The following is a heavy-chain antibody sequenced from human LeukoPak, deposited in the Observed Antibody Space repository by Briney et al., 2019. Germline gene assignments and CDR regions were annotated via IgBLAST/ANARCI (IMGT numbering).Heavy chain of an antibody. J-gene: IGHJ4*02. CDR1: GYTFTDYY. CDR3: LRDLTCGGISSPDC. CDR2: INPNNGGT. Sequence: AASVKVSCKASGYTFTDYYMHWVRQAPGQGLEWMGWINPNNGGTTYAQKFQGRVTMTRDTSISTAYMELGRLTSDDTAMYFCLRDLTCGGISSPDCWGQGSLVTVSS. D-gene: IGHD2-21*01. V-gene: IGHV1-2*02.